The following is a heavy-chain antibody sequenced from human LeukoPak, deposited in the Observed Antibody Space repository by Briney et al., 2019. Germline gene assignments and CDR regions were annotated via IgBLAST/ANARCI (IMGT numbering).Heavy chain of an antibody. V-gene: IGHV3-30-3*01. D-gene: IGHD3-22*01. CDR1: GFTFSSYA. J-gene: IGHJ4*02. CDR2: ISYDGSNK. Sequence: PGRSLRLSCAASGFTFSSYAMHWVRQAPGKGLEWVAVISYDGSNKYYADSVKGRFTISRDNSKNTLYLQMNCLRAEDTAVYYCARDPSYDSSGYYGFDYWGQGTLVTVSS. CDR3: ARDPSYDSSGYYGFDY.